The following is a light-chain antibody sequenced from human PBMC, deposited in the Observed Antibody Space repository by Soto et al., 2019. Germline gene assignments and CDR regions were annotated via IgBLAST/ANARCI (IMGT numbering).Light chain of an antibody. V-gene: IGKV3-20*01. CDR2: GAS. CDR1: QSVSSNY. J-gene: IGKJ1*01. Sequence: EIVLTQSPDTLSLSPGERATLSCRASQSVSSNYLAWYQQKPGQAPRLLIYGASSRATGIPDRFSGSGSGTDFTLTISRLEPEDFVVYYCQQSLSSPWTFGQGTKVEIK. CDR3: QQSLSSPWT.